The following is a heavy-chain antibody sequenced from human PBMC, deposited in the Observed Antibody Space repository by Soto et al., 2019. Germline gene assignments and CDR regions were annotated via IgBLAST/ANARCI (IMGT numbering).Heavy chain of an antibody. D-gene: IGHD1-26*01. J-gene: IGHJ4*02. CDR1: GASISSGGYS. Sequence: QLQLQESGSGLVKPSQTLSLTCAVSGASISSGGYSWSWIRQPPGKGLEWLGYIYHIGTASYNPSLESRVSMSVDKSKNQVSLRVTYVTAAETAVYYCARSSGTYFDYWGQGILVTVSS. CDR3: ARSSGTYFDY. V-gene: IGHV4-30-2*01. CDR2: IYHIGTA.